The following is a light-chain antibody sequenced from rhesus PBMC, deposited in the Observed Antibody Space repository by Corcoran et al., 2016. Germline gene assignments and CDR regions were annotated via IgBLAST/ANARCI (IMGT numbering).Light chain of an antibody. Sequence: DIQMSQSPSSLSASVGDRVTITCRASQGISSYLNWYQQKPGKAPKLLIYYANSLASGVPSRFSGRGSGTDFTLTISSLQPEDFATYYCQQGNSNPLTFGGGTKVELK. CDR2: YAN. CDR1: QGISSY. CDR3: QQGNSNPLT. J-gene: IGKJ4*01. V-gene: IGKV1-32*02.